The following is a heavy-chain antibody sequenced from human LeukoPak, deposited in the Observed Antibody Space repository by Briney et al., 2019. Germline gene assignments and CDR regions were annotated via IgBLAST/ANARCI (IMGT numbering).Heavy chain of an antibody. CDR1: GYTLTELS. J-gene: IGHJ6*02. CDR2: FDPEDGET. CDR3: ARVLSYYDSSGYSSDYYYYGMDV. V-gene: IGHV1-24*01. D-gene: IGHD3-22*01. Sequence: ASVKVSCKVSGYTLTELSMHWVRQAPGKGLEWMGGFDPEDGETIYAQKFQGRVTMTRDTSISTAYMELSRLRSDDTAVYYCARVLSYYDSSGYSSDYYYYGMDVWGQGTTVTVSS.